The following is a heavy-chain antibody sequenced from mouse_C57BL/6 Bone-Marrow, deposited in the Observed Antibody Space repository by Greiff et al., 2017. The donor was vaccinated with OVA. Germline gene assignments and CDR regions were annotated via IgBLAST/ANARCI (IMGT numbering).Heavy chain of an antibody. CDR2: IDPETGGT. CDR3: TGSYSNYYAMDY. V-gene: IGHV1-15*01. CDR1: GYTFTDYE. D-gene: IGHD2-5*01. J-gene: IGHJ4*01. Sequence: VQLQQSGAELVRPGASVTLSCKASGYTFTDYEMHWVKQTPVHGLEWIGAIDPETGGTAYNQKFKGKAILTADKSSSTAYMELRSLTSEDSAVYYCTGSYSNYYAMDYWGQGTSVTGSS.